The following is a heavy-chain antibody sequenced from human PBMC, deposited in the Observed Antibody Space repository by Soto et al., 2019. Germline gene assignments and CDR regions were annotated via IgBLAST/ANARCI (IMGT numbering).Heavy chain of an antibody. J-gene: IGHJ4*02. CDR1: GGSISSGGYY. Sequence: SETLSLTCTVSGGSISSGGYYWSWIRQHPGKGLEWIGYIYYSGSTYYNPSLKSRVTISVDTSKNQFSLKLSSVTAADTAVYCCARASCGGDCYRFDYWGQGTLVTVSS. D-gene: IGHD2-21*02. CDR3: ARASCGGDCYRFDY. CDR2: IYYSGST. V-gene: IGHV4-31*03.